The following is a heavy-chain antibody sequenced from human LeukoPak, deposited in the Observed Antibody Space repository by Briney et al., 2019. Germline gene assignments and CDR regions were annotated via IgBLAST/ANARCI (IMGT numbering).Heavy chain of an antibody. CDR3: ARDRALGYCSSTSCYYYGMDV. V-gene: IGHV4-31*03. Sequence: SQTLSLTCIVSGGSISSGGYYWSWIRQHPGKGLEWIGYIYYSGSTYYNPSLKSRVTISVDTSKNQFSLKLSSVTAADTAVYYCARDRALGYCSSTSCYYYGMDVWGQGTTVTVSS. D-gene: IGHD2-2*01. CDR2: IYYSGST. CDR1: GGSISSGGYY. J-gene: IGHJ6*02.